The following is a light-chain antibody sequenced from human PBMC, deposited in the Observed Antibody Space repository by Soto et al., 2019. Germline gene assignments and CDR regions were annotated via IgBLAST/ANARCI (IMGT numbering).Light chain of an antibody. CDR1: NIGSKS. Sequence: SYELTQPPSVSVAPGKTARITCGGNNIGSKSVHWYQQKPGQAPVLVIYYDSDRPSGIPERFSGSNSGNTATLNISRVEAGDEADYYCQVWDSSSDHPGVFGGGTKVTVL. CDR2: YDS. CDR3: QVWDSSSDHPGV. J-gene: IGLJ3*02. V-gene: IGLV3-21*04.